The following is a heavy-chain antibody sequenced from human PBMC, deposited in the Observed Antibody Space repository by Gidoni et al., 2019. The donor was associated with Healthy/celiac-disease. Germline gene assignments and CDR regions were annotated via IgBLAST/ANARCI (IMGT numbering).Heavy chain of an antibody. Sequence: QVQLVQSGAEVKKPGSSVKVSCKASGGTFSSYAISWVRQAPGQGLEWMGRINPILGIANYAQKFQGRVTITADKSTSTAYMELSSLRSEDTAVYYCARDGGVEMATIQLGFWGRGTLVTVSS. CDR3: ARDGGVEMATIQLGF. V-gene: IGHV1-69*09. CDR2: INPILGIA. D-gene: IGHD5-12*01. CDR1: GGTFSSYA. J-gene: IGHJ2*01.